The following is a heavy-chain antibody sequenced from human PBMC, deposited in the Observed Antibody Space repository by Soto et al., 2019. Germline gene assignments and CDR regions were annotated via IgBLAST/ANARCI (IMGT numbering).Heavy chain of an antibody. Sequence: XXSLRLSFVASGFTLSTYTMXWVPQAPGKGLEWVSAILQTGETYYADSVRGRFTISRDNSNNIVHLQMDSLRDEDTAVYYCAKDRQPDGRWPFDHWGQGTLVTVSS. J-gene: IGHJ4*02. CDR2: ILQTGET. V-gene: IGHV3-23*05. CDR3: AKDRQPDGRWPFDH. CDR1: GFTLSTYT. D-gene: IGHD2-8*01.